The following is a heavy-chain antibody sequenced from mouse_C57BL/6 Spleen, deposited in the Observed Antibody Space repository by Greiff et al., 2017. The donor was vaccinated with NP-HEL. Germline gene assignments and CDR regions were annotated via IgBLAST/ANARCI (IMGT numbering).Heavy chain of an antibody. Sequence: QVQLQQSGAELVKPGASVKLSCKASGYTFTSYWMHWVKQRPGQGLEWIGMIHPNSGSTNYNEKFKSKATLTVDKSSSTAYMQLSSLTSEDSAVYYCARRGDYYGSLYFDYWGQGTTLTVSS. CDR3: ARRGDYYGSLYFDY. J-gene: IGHJ2*01. D-gene: IGHD1-1*01. CDR1: GYTFTSYW. V-gene: IGHV1-64*01. CDR2: IHPNSGST.